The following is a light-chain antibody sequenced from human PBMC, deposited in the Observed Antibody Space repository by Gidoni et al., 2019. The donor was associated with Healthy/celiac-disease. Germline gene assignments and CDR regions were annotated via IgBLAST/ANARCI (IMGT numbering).Light chain of an antibody. CDR3: CSYAGSSPWV. Sequence: QSALTQPASVSGSPGQSITISCTGTSSVVGSYNLVSWYQQHPGKAPKLIIYEVSKRPSGFSNRFSGSNSGNTASLTISGLQAEDEAVYYCCSYAGSSPWVFGGGTKLTVL. CDR2: EVS. J-gene: IGLJ3*02. V-gene: IGLV2-23*02. CDR1: SSVVGSYNL.